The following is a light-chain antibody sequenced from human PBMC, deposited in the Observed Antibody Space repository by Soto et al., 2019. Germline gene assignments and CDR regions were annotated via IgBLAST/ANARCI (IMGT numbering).Light chain of an antibody. Sequence: DIQMTQSPSTLSASVGDRVTITCRASQSISSWVAWYQQKPGKAPNLLIYKAYSLESGVPSRFSGSGSGTEFTLTITSLQPDDFATYYCQQYNSYPWAFGQGTKVEIK. J-gene: IGKJ1*01. CDR3: QQYNSYPWA. V-gene: IGKV1-5*03. CDR1: QSISSW. CDR2: KAY.